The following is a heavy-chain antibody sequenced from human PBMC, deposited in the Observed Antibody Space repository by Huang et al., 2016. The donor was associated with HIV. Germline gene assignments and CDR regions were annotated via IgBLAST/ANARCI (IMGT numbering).Heavy chain of an antibody. Sequence: QAQLMQSGPEVKKPGASVKVSCKTSGYSFTDYGITWVRQAPGQGPEWVGWSSALNGDTEIAQRLKGRVTLTTDTSTSMAYMELRSLRFDDTAVYFCARDPKYHRIGYYRQRRGIDVWGQGTMVSVSS. V-gene: IGHV1-18*01. CDR3: ARDPKYHRIGYYRQRRGIDV. D-gene: IGHD3-22*01. CDR2: SSALNGDT. CDR1: GYSFTDYG. J-gene: IGHJ3*01.